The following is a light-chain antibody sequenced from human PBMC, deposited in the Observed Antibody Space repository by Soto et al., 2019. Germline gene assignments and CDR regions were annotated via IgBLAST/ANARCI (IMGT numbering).Light chain of an antibody. V-gene: IGLV2-14*03. CDR1: SSDVGGYDY. Sequence: QSALTQPASVSGSPGQSITISCTGTSSDVGGYDYVSWFQLHPGKAPKLIIYDVSHRPSGISNRFSGSKSGNTASLTISGLQAEDEAEYYCNSFASGSTLVVFGGGTKVTVL. J-gene: IGLJ2*01. CDR3: NSFASGSTLVV. CDR2: DVS.